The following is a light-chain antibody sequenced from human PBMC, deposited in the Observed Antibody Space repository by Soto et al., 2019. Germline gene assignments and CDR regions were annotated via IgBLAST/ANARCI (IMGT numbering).Light chain of an antibody. V-gene: IGLV2-8*01. J-gene: IGLJ2*01. CDR1: SSDVGGYNY. Sequence: QSALTQPPSASGSPGQSVTISCTGTSSDVGGYNYVSWYQQHPGKATKLMISEVSKRPSGVPDRFSGSKSGNTASLTVSGLEAEDEADYYCSSFAGNTNLVFGGGTQLTVL. CDR3: SSFAGNTNLV. CDR2: EVS.